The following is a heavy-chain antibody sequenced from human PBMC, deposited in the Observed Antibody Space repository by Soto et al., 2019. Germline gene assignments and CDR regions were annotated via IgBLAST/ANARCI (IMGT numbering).Heavy chain of an antibody. Sequence: GGSLRLSCTTSGFTFGDYGMTWFRQAPGKGLEWVARIRDKTNGYATGYAASVQGRFTISRDDSKNTAFLQMNSLKTEDTAVYYCTRLDAPGDRALDIWGQETMVTVSS. J-gene: IGHJ3*02. V-gene: IGHV3-73*01. CDR3: TRLDAPGDRALDI. CDR1: GFTFGDYG. CDR2: IRDKTNGYAT.